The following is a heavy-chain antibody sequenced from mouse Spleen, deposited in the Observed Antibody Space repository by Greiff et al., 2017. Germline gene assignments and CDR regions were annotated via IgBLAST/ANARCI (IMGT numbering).Heavy chain of an antibody. J-gene: IGHJ4*01. V-gene: IGHV1S81*02. CDR2: INPSNGRT. CDR1: GYTFTSYW. D-gene: IGHD2-1*01. Sequence: QVQLQQPGAELVKPGASVKLSCKASGYTFTSYWMHWVKQRPGQGLEWIGEINPSNGRTNYNEKFKSKATLTVDKSSSTAYMQLSSLTSEDSAVYYCARNYYGNPYAMDYWGQGTSVTVSS. CDR3: ARNYYGNPYAMDY.